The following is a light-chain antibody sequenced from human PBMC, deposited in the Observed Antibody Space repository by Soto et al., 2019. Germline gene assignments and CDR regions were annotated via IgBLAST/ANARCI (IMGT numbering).Light chain of an antibody. V-gene: IGLV1-44*01. J-gene: IGLJ3*02. CDR3: ATWDDSVKGWM. Sequence: QSVLIQPPSVSGTPGQRVTITCSGGRSYIGTKTVNWYQNLPGSAPKLVIYDNNRRPSGVPDRFSGSKSGTSASLAISGLQSEDEAHYYCATWDDSVKGWMFGGGTKLTVL. CDR2: DNN. CDR1: RSYIGTKT.